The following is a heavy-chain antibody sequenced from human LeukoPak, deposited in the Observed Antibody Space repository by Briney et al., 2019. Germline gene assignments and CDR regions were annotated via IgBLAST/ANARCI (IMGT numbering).Heavy chain of an antibody. V-gene: IGHV1-46*01. CDR3: ARGSGVGATYYYYGMDV. J-gene: IGHJ6*02. CDR2: INPSGDTT. Sequence: GASVTVSCKASGYTFTSYYLHWVRQAPGQGLEWMGIINPSGDTTSYAQKFQGTVTMTRDTSTSTVFMELSSLRSEDTAVYYCARGSGVGATYYYYGMDVWGQGTTVTVSS. CDR1: GYTFTSYY. D-gene: IGHD1-26*01.